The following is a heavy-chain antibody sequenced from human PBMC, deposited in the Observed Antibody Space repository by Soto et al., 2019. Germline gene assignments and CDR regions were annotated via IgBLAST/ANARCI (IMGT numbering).Heavy chain of an antibody. D-gene: IGHD4-17*01. J-gene: IGHJ4*02. Sequence: QVQLQESGPGLVKPSQTLSLTCTVSGGSISSGDYYWSWIRQPPGKGLEWIGYIYYSGSTYYNPSLKSRXTXSXXTSKNQFSLKLSSVTAADTAVYYCASEADYGDYVYWGQGTLVTVSS. CDR3: ASEADYGDYVY. CDR1: GGSISSGDYY. CDR2: IYYSGST. V-gene: IGHV4-30-4*01.